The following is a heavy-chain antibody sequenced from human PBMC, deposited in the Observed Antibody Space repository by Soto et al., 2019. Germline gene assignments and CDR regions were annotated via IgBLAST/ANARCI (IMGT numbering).Heavy chain of an antibody. CDR1: GGTFSSYA. Sequence: QVQLVQSVAEVKKPGSSVKVSCKASGGTFSSYAISWVRQAPGQGLEWMGGIIPISGTANYAQKFQGRVTINADDSMSTAYMELSSLRSEDTAVYYCASSQGSNTSLEIIYNDYYGMDVWGQGTTVTV. CDR3: ASSQGSNTSLEIIYNDYYGMDV. V-gene: IGHV1-69*01. J-gene: IGHJ6*02. D-gene: IGHD2-2*01. CDR2: IIPISGTA.